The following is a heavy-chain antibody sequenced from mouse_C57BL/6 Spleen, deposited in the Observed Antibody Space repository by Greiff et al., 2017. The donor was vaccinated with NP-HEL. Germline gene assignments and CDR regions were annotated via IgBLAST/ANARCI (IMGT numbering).Heavy chain of an antibody. J-gene: IGHJ4*01. V-gene: IGHV5-17*01. D-gene: IGHD2-3*01. CDR2: ISSGSSTI. CDR3: DRKDGYHAMDY. CDR1: GFTFSDYG. Sequence: DVMLVESGGGLVKPGGSLKLSCAASGFTFSDYGMHWVRQAPEKGLEWVAYISSGSSTIYYADTVKGRFTISRDNAKNTLFLQMTSLRSEDTAMYYCDRKDGYHAMDYWGQGTSVTVSS.